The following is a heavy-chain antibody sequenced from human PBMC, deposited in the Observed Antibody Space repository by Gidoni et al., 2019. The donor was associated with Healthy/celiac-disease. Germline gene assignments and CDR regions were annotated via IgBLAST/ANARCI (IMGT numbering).Heavy chain of an antibody. J-gene: IGHJ6*02. Sequence: QVQLVQSGAEVKKPGASVKVSCKVSGYTLTELSMHWVRQAPGKGLEWMGGFDREDGETIYAQKFQGRVTMTEDTSTDTAYMELSSLRSEDTAVYYCATGTPFPPFWSGYYAHYYGMDVWGQGTTVTVSS. CDR2: FDREDGET. CDR3: ATGTPFPPFWSGYYAHYYGMDV. D-gene: IGHD3-3*01. V-gene: IGHV1-24*01. CDR1: GYTLTELS.